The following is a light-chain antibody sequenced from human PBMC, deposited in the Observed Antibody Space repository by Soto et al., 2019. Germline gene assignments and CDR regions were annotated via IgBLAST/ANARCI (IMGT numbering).Light chain of an antibody. CDR3: QQYNNWLWT. V-gene: IGKV3-15*01. CDR1: QSVSRN. Sequence: EIVMTQSPATLSVSPGERATLSCRASQSVSRNVAWYQQKPGQAPRLLIHDPSTRATGISVRFSGSGSGTEFTLTISSLQSEDFAVYYCQQYNNWLWTFGQGTKVELK. J-gene: IGKJ1*01. CDR2: DPS.